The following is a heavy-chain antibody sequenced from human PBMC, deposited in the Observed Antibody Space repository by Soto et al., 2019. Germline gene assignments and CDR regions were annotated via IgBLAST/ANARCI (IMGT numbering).Heavy chain of an antibody. CDR2: IYNGGGT. CDR1: GFTVNGNY. D-gene: IGHD6-25*01. V-gene: IGHV3-53*02. CDR3: ASTRGSAYDY. J-gene: IGHJ4*02. Sequence: EVQLAETGGGLIQPGGSLRLSCAASGFTVNGNYMSWVRQAPGKGLEWVSVIYNGGGTYYAVSVKGRVTIARDNSKNPLYLQMHSVSAEDTALYYCASTRGSAYDYWGQGTGVTVSS.